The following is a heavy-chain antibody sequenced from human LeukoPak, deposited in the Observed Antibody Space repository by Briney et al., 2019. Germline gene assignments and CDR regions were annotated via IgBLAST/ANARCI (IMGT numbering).Heavy chain of an antibody. D-gene: IGHD3-3*01. CDR2: ISGSGGST. J-gene: IGHJ5*02. Sequence: GGSLRLSCAASGFTFSSYATSWVRQAPGKGLEWVSAISGSGGSTYYADSVKGRFTISRDNSKNTLYLQMNSLRAEDTAVYYCAKGGYYDFWSGPQRWFDPWGQGTLVTVSS. CDR3: AKGGYYDFWSGPQRWFDP. CDR1: GFTFSSYA. V-gene: IGHV3-23*01.